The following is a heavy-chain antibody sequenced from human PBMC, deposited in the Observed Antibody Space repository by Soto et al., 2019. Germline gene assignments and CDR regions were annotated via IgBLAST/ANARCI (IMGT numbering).Heavy chain of an antibody. CDR2: ISAYNGNT. Sequence: QVQLVQSGAEVKKPGASVKVSCKASGYTFTSYGISWVRQAPGQGLEWMGWISAYNGNTNYAQKLQGRVTMTADTSPSTAYMELRSLRSADTAVYYCARVSDYGDFPPPPYYFDYWGQGTLVTVSS. D-gene: IGHD4-17*01. CDR3: ARVSDYGDFPPPPYYFDY. CDR1: GYTFTSYG. J-gene: IGHJ4*02. V-gene: IGHV1-18*01.